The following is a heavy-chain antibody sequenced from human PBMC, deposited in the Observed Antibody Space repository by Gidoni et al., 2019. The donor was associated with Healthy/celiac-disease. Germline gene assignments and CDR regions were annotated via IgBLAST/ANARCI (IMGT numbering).Heavy chain of an antibody. CDR2: INHSGST. Sequence: QVQLQQWGAGLLKPSETLSLTCAVYGGYFSGYYWSWIRQPPGKGLEWIGEINHSGSTNYNPSLKSRVTISVDTSKNQFSLKLSSVTAADTAVYYCASNVAYSSSSTYFDYWGQGTLVTVSS. V-gene: IGHV4-34*01. CDR3: ASNVAYSSSSTYFDY. J-gene: IGHJ4*02. D-gene: IGHD6-6*01. CDR1: GGYFSGYY.